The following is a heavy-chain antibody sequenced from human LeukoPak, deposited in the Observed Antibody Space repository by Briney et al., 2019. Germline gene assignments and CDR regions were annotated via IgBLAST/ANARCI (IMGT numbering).Heavy chain of an antibody. D-gene: IGHD6-19*01. CDR1: GFXFSDYW. J-gene: IGHJ4*02. Sequence: GGSLRLSCAASGFXFSDYWISWVRQAPGKGLEWVANIKQDGSEKYYVDSVKGRFTISRDNAKNSLYLQMNSLRAEDTAVYYCAGSSGWARYFDYWGQGTLVTVSS. CDR3: AGSSGWARYFDY. CDR2: IKQDGSEK. V-gene: IGHV3-7*05.